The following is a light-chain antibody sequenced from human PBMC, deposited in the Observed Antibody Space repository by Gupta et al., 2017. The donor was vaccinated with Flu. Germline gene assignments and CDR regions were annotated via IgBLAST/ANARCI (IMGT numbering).Light chain of an antibody. J-gene: IGKJ3*01. V-gene: IGKV3-20*01. CDR2: GAS. Sequence: EIVLTQSSGTPSFSPGERATFSCRASQSVRNRYLAWYQQRPGQAPRFLIYGASIRATGIPGRFSGSGSETDFTLTISRLEPEDFAVYYCQQYGSFPFTFGPGTKVEIK. CDR3: QQYGSFPFT. CDR1: QSVRNRY.